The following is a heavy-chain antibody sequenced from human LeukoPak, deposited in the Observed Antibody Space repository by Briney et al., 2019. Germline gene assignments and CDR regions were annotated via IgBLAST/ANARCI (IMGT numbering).Heavy chain of an antibody. CDR2: IYTSGST. J-gene: IGHJ5*02. V-gene: IGHV4-61*02. CDR3: ARGGPTTYYDSWSGSGNWFDP. D-gene: IGHD3-3*01. Sequence: SETLSLTCTVSGGSISSGSYYWSWIRQPAGKGLEWIGRIYTSGSTNYNPSLKSRVTISVDTSKNQFSLKLSSVTAADTAVYYCARGGPTTYYDSWSGSGNWFDPWGQGTLVTVSS. CDR1: GGSISSGSYY.